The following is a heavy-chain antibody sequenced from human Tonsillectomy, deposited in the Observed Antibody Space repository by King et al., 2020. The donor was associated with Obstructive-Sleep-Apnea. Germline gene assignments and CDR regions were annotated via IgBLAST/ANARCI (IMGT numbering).Heavy chain of an antibody. J-gene: IGHJ6*02. V-gene: IGHV3-30*04. CDR2: LSHNGNDK. CDR3: ARDKYNDYPLLSALDV. Sequence: QVQLVESGGGVVQPGRSLRLSCAASGFTFSSFAMHWFRQAPGKGREWVTLLSHNGNDKKYADSVQGRFTGSRDNSKNRFYLQVSSLRTEEPAIYYCARDKYNDYPLLSALDVWGQGTTVTVSS. CDR1: GFTFSSFA. D-gene: IGHD2-2*01.